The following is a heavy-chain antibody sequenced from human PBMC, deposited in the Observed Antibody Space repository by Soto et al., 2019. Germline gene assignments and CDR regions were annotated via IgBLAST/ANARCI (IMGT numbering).Heavy chain of an antibody. Sequence: ASVKVSCKASGYTFTSYGISWVRQAPGQGLEWMGWISAYNGNTNYAQKIQGRVTMTTDTSTSTAYMELRSLRSDDTAVYYCASGELLWFGELLSYYYYYGMDVWGQGTTVTVSS. CDR3: ASGELLWFGELLSYYYYYGMDV. V-gene: IGHV1-18*01. CDR2: ISAYNGNT. CDR1: GYTFTSYG. D-gene: IGHD3-10*01. J-gene: IGHJ6*02.